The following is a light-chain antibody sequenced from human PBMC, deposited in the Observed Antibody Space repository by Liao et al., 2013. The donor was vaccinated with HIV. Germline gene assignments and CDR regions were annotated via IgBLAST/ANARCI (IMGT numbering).Light chain of an antibody. CDR3: YSAAVNIGV. CDR2: QDR. Sequence: SYELTQPPSVSVSPGQTAIITCSGDKLGDKYACWYQQKPGQSPVLVIYQDRKRPSGIPERFSGSNSGNTATLTISGTQAMDEADYYCYSAAVNIGVFGGGTKLTVL. V-gene: IGLV3-1*01. J-gene: IGLJ3*02. CDR1: KLGDKY.